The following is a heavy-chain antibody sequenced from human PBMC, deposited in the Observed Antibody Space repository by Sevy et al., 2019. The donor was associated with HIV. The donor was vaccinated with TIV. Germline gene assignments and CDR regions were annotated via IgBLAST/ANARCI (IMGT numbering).Heavy chain of an antibody. Sequence: GESLKISCVASGFTFSSYSMNWVRQAPGKGLEWVSSISSSSSYIYYADSVKGRFTISRDNAKNSLYLQMNSLRAEDTAVYYCAREAQRGYYDSSGYYYCAFDIWGQGTMVTVSS. CDR3: AREAQRGYYDSSGYYYCAFDI. D-gene: IGHD3-22*01. CDR2: ISSSSSYI. J-gene: IGHJ3*02. CDR1: GFTFSSYS. V-gene: IGHV3-21*01.